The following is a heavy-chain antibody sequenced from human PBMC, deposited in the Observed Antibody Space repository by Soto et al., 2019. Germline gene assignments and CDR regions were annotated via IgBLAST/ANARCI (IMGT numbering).Heavy chain of an antibody. D-gene: IGHD3-10*01. CDR1: GRFISRGGHS. V-gene: IGHV4-30-2*01. Sequence: TSTFSGRFISRGGHSASSSRPPPGKGLEWIGYIYHSGSTYYNPSLKSRVTISVDRSKNQFSLKLSSVTAADTAVYYCARGRSRGSGSYPYGMDVWGQGTTVT. CDR3: ARGRSRGSGSYPYGMDV. J-gene: IGHJ6*02. CDR2: IYHSGST.